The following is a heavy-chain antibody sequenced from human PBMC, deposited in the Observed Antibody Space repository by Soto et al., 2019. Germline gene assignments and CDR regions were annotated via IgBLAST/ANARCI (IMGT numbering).Heavy chain of an antibody. Sequence: EVQLVESGGGLVKPGGSLRLSCAASGFSFSDAWMNWVRQAPGKGLEWVGRIKWSSHTGELDYAATVKGRFTISRDDSKNTLKLQLTSLTTEDTAVYYCGRGGALGNYFDYWGQGTLVTVSS. J-gene: IGHJ4*02. D-gene: IGHD2-15*01. CDR1: GFSFSDAW. CDR2: IKWSSHTGEL. V-gene: IGHV3-15*07. CDR3: GRGGALGNYFDY.